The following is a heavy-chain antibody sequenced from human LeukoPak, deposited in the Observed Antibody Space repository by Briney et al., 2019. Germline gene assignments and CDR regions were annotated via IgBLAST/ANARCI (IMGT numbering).Heavy chain of an antibody. J-gene: IGHJ4*02. CDR3: ARDLAGYFDY. Sequence: ASVKVSCKASGYTFTSYATHWVRQAPGQRVEWMGWINAGNGNTKYSQKFQGRVTITRDTSASTAYMELSSLISEDTAVYYCARDLAGYFDYWGQGTLVTVSS. V-gene: IGHV1-3*01. CDR1: GYTFTSYA. D-gene: IGHD3-10*01. CDR2: INAGNGNT.